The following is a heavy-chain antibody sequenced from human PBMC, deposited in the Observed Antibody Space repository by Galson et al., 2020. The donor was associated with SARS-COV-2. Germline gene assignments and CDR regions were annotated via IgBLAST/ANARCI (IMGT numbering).Heavy chain of an antibody. D-gene: IGHD6-6*01. CDR2: IYPADSET. Sequence: HGESLKISCKAFGYSFTSYWIGWVRQMSAKGLEWMGIIYPADSETRYSPSFQGQVTISADKSITTAYLQWTSLKASDTATYYCARSSSSSIDYWGQGTLVTVSS. V-gene: IGHV5-51*01. J-gene: IGHJ4*02. CDR1: GYSFTSYW. CDR3: ARSSSSSIDY.